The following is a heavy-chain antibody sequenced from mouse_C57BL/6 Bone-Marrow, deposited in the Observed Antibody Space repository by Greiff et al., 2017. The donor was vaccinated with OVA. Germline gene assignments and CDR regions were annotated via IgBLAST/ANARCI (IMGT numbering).Heavy chain of an antibody. CDR3: ARGRWLLSFAY. CDR1: GYAFSSYW. J-gene: IGHJ3*01. V-gene: IGHV1-80*01. D-gene: IGHD2-3*01. CDR2: IYPGDGDT. Sequence: VHLVESGAELVKPGASVKISCKASGYAFSSYWMNWVKQRPGKGLEWIGQIYPGDGDTNYNGKFKGKATLTADKSSSTAYMQLSSLTSEDSAVYFCARGRWLLSFAYWGQGTLVTVSA.